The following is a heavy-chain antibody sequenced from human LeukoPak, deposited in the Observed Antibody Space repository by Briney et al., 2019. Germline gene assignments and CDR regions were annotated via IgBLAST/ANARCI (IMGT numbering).Heavy chain of an antibody. D-gene: IGHD2-2*01. Sequence: PSETLSLTCAVYGGSFSGYYWSWIRQPPGKGLEWIGEINHSGSTNYNPSLKSRVTISVDTSKNQFSLKLSSVTAADTAVYYCARERRVFGVVLPAAQLYYFDYWGQGTLVTVSS. J-gene: IGHJ4*02. CDR1: GGSFSGYY. CDR2: INHSGST. CDR3: ARERRVFGVVLPAAQLYYFDY. V-gene: IGHV4-34*01.